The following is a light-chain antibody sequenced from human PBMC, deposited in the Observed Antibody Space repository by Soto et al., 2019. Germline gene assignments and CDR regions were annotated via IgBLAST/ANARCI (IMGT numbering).Light chain of an antibody. CDR3: QQSYSTPPT. Sequence: EIVLTQSPDTLSVSPPEIATLSFMASQSISRTLAWYQQKSGQPPRLLIYDASTRATGCPARFSGSGSGTDFTLTISSLQPEDVATYYCQQSYSTPPTFGQGTKVDIK. V-gene: IGKV3D-15*01. CDR2: DAS. CDR1: QSISRT. J-gene: IGKJ1*01.